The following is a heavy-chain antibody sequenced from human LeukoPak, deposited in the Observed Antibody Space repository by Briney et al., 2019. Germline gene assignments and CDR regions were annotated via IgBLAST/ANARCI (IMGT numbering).Heavy chain of an antibody. CDR3: ARDRSRYCSGGSCYTAFDY. Sequence: GGSLRLSCEASGFTFSSSAMSWVRQAPGKGLEWVSTIIDSGNSIYYADSAEGRFTISRDNSKNTLYLQMNSLRAEDTAVYYCARDRSRYCSGGSCYTAFDYWGQGTLVTVSS. CDR2: IIDSGNSI. D-gene: IGHD2-15*01. J-gene: IGHJ4*02. CDR1: GFTFSSSA. V-gene: IGHV3-23*01.